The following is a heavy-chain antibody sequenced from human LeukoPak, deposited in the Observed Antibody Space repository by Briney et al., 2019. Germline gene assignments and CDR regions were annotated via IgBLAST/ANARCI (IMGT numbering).Heavy chain of an antibody. J-gene: IGHJ4*02. CDR3: ARAPSVAGAGKPNYDY. CDR2: ISAYNGNT. D-gene: IGHD6-19*01. V-gene: IGHV1-18*01. CDR1: GYTFTSYG. Sequence: ASVKVSCKASGYTFTSYGISWVRQAPGQGLEWMGWISAYNGNTNYAQKLQGRVTMTTDTSTSTAYMELRSLRSDDTAVYYCARAPSVAGAGKPNYDYWGQGTLVTVSS.